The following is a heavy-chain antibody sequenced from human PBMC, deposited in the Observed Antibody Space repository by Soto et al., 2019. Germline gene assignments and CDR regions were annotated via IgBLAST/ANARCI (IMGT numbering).Heavy chain of an antibody. CDR3: ARVGYYYDSSGFSWFDP. V-gene: IGHV4-59*01. D-gene: IGHD3-22*01. J-gene: IGHJ5*02. CDR2: IYYSGST. CDR1: GGSISSYY. Sequence: SETLSLTCTVSGGSISSYYWSWIRQPPGKGLEWIGYIYYSGSTNYNPSLKSRVTISVGTSKNQFSLKLSSVTAADTAVYYCARVGYYYDSSGFSWFDPWGQGTLVTVSS.